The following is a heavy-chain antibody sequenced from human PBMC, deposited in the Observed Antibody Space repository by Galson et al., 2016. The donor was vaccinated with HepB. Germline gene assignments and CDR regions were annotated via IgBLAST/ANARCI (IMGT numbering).Heavy chain of an antibody. D-gene: IGHD1-26*01. Sequence: QSGAEVKEPGESLRISCKGSGYTFTNYWISWVRQMPGKGLEWMGRIDPSDYYTNYSPSFQGHVTISADKSINTAYLQWSSLKASDTAPYYCARHILMVGATIKLGAFDIWGQGTMVTVSS. V-gene: IGHV5-10-1*01. CDR1: GYTFTNYW. CDR3: ARHILMVGATIKLGAFDI. J-gene: IGHJ3*02. CDR2: IDPSDYYT.